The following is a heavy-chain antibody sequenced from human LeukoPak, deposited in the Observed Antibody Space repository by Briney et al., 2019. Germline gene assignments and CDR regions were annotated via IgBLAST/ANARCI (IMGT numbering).Heavy chain of an antibody. CDR3: VRGRLLRSTKYFDY. J-gene: IGHJ4*02. Sequence: GGSLRLSCAASGFPVNKYEMHWVRQAPGKGLEWVSYIDAGATSTNYADSVWGRFTLSRDNAQNSVRLQMNSLRDEDTAVYYCVRGRLLRSTKYFDYCGQGALVTVSS. V-gene: IGHV3-48*03. D-gene: IGHD2-21*02. CDR1: GFPVNKYE. CDR2: IDAGATST.